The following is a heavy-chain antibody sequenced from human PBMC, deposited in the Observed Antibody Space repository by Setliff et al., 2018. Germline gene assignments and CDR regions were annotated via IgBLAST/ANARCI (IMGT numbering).Heavy chain of an antibody. D-gene: IGHD2-21*01. CDR3: VFPFCAGATCPPS. J-gene: IGHJ4*02. CDR1: AYTFSGYY. Sequence: ASVKVSCKTSAYTFSGYYIHWVRQAPGQGLQWMGWINPNFGDTNYAPKFQGRVTMTRDTSIRTAYMEVNRLRSDDTAVYYCVFPFCAGATCPPSWGQGTLVTVSS. V-gene: IGHV1-2*02. CDR2: INPNFGDT.